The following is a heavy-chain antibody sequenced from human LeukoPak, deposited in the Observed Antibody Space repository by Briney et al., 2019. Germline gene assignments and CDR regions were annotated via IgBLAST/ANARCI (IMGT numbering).Heavy chain of an antibody. CDR1: GGTFATYS. J-gene: IGHJ4*02. V-gene: IGHV1-69*08. D-gene: IGHD3-10*01. CDR3: ARAGQISTGAYFDY. Sequence: ASVKVSCKASGGTFATYSYSWVRQAPGQGLEWMGRIIPVLDKTNYAQKFQGRVTITADKTTNTAYMDLGSLRSEDTAVYYCARAGQISTGAYFDYWDQGTLVTVSS. CDR2: IIPVLDKT.